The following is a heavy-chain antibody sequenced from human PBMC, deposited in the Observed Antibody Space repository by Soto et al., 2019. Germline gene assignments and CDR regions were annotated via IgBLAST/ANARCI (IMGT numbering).Heavy chain of an antibody. Sequence: EVQVVESGGGLVKPGGSLRLSCATSGFSFSTYNMNWVRQAPGKGLEWVSSINGRSNYKYYTDSVKGRFAISRDNPKNSLYLQMDSLRFEDTAVYYCVREDGLVGSNSAFDYGGQGTLVTVSS. J-gene: IGHJ4*02. V-gene: IGHV3-21*02. CDR1: GFSFSTYN. CDR3: VREDGLVGSNSAFDY. CDR2: INGRSNYK. D-gene: IGHD1-26*01.